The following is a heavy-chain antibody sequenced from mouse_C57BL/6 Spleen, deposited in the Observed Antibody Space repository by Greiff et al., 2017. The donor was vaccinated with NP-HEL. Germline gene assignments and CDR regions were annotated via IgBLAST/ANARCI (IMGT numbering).Heavy chain of an antibody. D-gene: IGHD2-2*01. CDR3: ARSGLGNYYAMDY. CDR1: GYTFTSYW. Sequence: QVQLQQPGAGLVKPGASVKLSCKASGYTFTSYWLQWVKQRPGQDLEWIGEIDPSDSYTNYNQKFKGKATLTVDTSSSTAYMQLSRLTSEDSAVYYCARSGLGNYYAMDYWGKGTSVTASS. CDR2: IDPSDSYT. V-gene: IGHV1-50*01. J-gene: IGHJ4*01.